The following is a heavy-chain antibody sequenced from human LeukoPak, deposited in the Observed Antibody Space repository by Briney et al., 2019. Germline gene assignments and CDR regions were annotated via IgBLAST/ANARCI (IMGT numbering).Heavy chain of an antibody. V-gene: IGHV3-23*01. CDR2: ITGSGGIT. J-gene: IGHJ4*02. CDR3: ARDRYGDYSDY. D-gene: IGHD4-17*01. CDR1: GFTFSSFG. Sequence: GGSLRLSCAASGFTFSSFGMTWVRQAPGKGLEWGSTITGSGGITYYADSVKGRFTISRDNSKNTLYLQVNSLRAEDTAVYYCARDRYGDYSDYWGQGTLVTVSS.